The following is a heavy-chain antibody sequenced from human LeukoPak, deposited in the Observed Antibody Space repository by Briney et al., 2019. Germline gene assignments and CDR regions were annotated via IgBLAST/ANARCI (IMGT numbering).Heavy chain of an antibody. CDR3: AKCGGDYYDSSGYYDLLDY. J-gene: IGHJ4*02. V-gene: IGHV3-23*01. CDR2: ISGSGGST. CDR1: GFTFSDYY. Sequence: GGSLRLSCAASGFTFSDYYMSWIRQAPGKGLEWVSAISGSGGSTYYADSVKGRLTISRDNSKNTLYLQMNSLRAEDTAVYYCAKCGGDYYDSSGYYDLLDYWGQGTLVTVSS. D-gene: IGHD3-22*01.